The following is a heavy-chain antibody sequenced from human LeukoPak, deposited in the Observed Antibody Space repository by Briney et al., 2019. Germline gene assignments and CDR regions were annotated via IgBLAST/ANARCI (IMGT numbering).Heavy chain of an antibody. CDR3: ARGPGYCSSTSCSGGIVY. J-gene: IGHJ4*02. CDR1: GFTFSSHA. CDR2: ISYDGSIK. Sequence: PGRSLRLSCAASGFTFSSHAMHWVRQAPGKGLEWVAFISYDGSIKYYADSVKGRFTISRDNSKNTLYLQMSSLRTEDTAVYYCARGPGYCSSTSCSGGIVYWGQGTLVTVSS. D-gene: IGHD2-2*01. V-gene: IGHV3-30-3*01.